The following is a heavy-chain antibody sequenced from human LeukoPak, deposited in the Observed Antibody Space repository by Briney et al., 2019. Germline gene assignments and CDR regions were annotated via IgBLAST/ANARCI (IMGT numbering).Heavy chain of an antibody. V-gene: IGHV4-59*05. CDR3: ANADRYCSSGSCPVPDAFDF. CDR1: GGSISSSY. Sequence: SETLSLTCTVSGGSISSSYWSWIRQPPGKGLEWIGSIYYSGSTYYNPSLKSRVTISVDTSKNQFSLKLSSVTAADTAVYYCANADRYCSSGSCPVPDAFDFWGQGTMVTVSS. D-gene: IGHD2-15*01. CDR2: IYYSGST. J-gene: IGHJ3*01.